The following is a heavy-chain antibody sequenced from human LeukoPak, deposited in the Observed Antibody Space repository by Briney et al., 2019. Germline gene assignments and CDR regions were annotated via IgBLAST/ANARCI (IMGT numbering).Heavy chain of an antibody. CDR1: GYTFTTYV. CDR3: ARETAVPGVFDY. CDR2: ISAYTGNT. D-gene: IGHD6-19*01. V-gene: IGHV1-18*01. Sequence: ASVKVSCKASGYTFTTYVINWVRQAPGQGLEWMGWISAYTGNTNYAEKLQGRVTMTTDTSTTTAYMELRSLRSDDTAFYYCARETAVPGVFDYWGRGTLVTVSS. J-gene: IGHJ4*02.